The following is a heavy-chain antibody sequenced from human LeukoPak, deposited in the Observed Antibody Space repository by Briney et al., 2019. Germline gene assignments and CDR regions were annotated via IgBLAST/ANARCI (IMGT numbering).Heavy chain of an antibody. D-gene: IGHD6-19*01. J-gene: IGHJ5*02. CDR2: IIPIFGTA. Sequence: SVKVSCKASGGTFSSYAISWVRQAPGQGLEWMGGIIPIFGTANYAQKFQGRVTITTDESTSTAYMELSSLRSEDTAVYYCARDTAYSSGWFPFGWFDPWGQGTLVTVSS. V-gene: IGHV1-69*05. CDR1: GGTFSSYA. CDR3: ARDTAYSSGWFPFGWFDP.